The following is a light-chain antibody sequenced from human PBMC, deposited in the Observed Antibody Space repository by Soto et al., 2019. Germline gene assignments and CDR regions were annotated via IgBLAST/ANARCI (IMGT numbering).Light chain of an antibody. V-gene: IGKV1-13*02. CDR2: DAS. J-gene: IGKJ4*01. CDR1: QSISSA. Sequence: AIQLTQSPSSLSASVGDRVTITCRASQSISSALAWYQQKPGKAPKLLIYDASSLESGVPSRFSGSGSGTDFTLTISSLQHEDFASYYCQQFSSYHPTFGGATKVEIK. CDR3: QQFSSYHPT.